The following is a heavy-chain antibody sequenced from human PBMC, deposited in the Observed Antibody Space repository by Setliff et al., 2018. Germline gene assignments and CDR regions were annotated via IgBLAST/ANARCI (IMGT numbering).Heavy chain of an antibody. V-gene: IGHV1-18*01. CDR1: GYTFSQSI. J-gene: IGHJ4*02. CDR3: ARDRKSSPEHYYFDY. Sequence: ASVKVSCKASGYTFSQSIVSWVRQAPGQGLEWMGWIGVYSGNTYLAQKFQGRVTMNTDTSTSTAYMELGSLTSDDTAVYYCARDRKSSPEHYYFDYWGQGALVTVSS. CDR2: IGVYSGNT.